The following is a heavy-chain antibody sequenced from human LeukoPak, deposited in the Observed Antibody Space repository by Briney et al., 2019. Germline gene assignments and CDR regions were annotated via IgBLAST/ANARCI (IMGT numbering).Heavy chain of an antibody. J-gene: IGHJ4*02. D-gene: IGHD2-8*01. CDR2: ISSSSSTI. V-gene: IGHV3-48*01. CDR1: GFTFSRYG. CDR3: AKCLKGAVLMPDY. Sequence: GGSLRLSCAGSGFTFSRYGFNWVRQAPGKGLEWVSYISSSSSTIYYADSVKGRFTISRDNAKNSLYLQMNSLRAEDTAVYYCAKCLKGAVLMPDYWGQGTLVTVSS.